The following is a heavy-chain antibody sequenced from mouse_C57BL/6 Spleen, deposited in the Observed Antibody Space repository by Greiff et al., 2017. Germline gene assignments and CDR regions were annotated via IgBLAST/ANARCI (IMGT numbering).Heavy chain of an antibody. D-gene: IGHD1-1*01. CDR3: ASSTTVVPFDY. J-gene: IGHJ2*01. V-gene: IGHV1-52*01. CDR1: GYTFTSYW. CDR2: IDPSDSET. Sequence: VQLQQPGAELVRPGSSVKLSCKASGYTFTSYWMHWVKQRPIQGLEWIGNIDPSDSETHYNQKFKDKATLTVDKSSSTAYMQLSSLTSEDSAVYYCASSTTVVPFDYWGQGTTLTVSS.